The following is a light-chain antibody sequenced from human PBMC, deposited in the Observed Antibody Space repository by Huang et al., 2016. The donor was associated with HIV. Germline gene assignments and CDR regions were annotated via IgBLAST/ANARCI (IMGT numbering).Light chain of an antibody. Sequence: EIVMTQSPLTLSVSPGERATLSCRASQSISSNLAWYQQRPGRAPRLLIYGAVTRATGIPGRFSGSGSGTEFTLTISSLQSEDSAVYYCQHYNNWPPWASGPGTKVEIK. CDR1: QSISSN. V-gene: IGKV3-15*01. CDR3: QHYNNWPPWA. CDR2: GAV. J-gene: IGKJ1*01.